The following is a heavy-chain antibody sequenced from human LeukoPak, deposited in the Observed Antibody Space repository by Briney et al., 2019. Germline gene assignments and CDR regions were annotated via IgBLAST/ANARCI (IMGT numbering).Heavy chain of an antibody. Sequence: KPGGSLRLSCAASGFTFSDHYMSWIRQAPGKGLEWVSYISSSGSTIYYADSVKGRFTISRDNAKNSLYLQMNSLRAEDTAVYYCARELPPLPRGYADYWGQGTLVTVSS. J-gene: IGHJ4*02. CDR3: ARELPPLPRGYADY. D-gene: IGHD5-12*01. CDR2: ISSSGSTI. V-gene: IGHV3-11*01. CDR1: GFTFSDHY.